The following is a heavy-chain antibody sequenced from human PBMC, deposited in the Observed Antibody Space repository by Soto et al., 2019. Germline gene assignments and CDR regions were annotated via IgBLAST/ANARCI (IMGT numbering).Heavy chain of an antibody. J-gene: IGHJ6*02. Sequence: EVQLVESGGGLVQPGRSLRLSCAASGFIFDDYAMHWVRQAPGTGLEWVAVISGNSGSLGYSDSVKGRFTISRDNAKNSLYLQRTRLRAVDTALYYCAKDRYSSSAYYYYGMDAWGQGTTVTVSS. CDR1: GFIFDDYA. V-gene: IGHV3-9*01. D-gene: IGHD6-6*01. CDR3: AKDRYSSSAYYYYGMDA. CDR2: ISGNSGSL.